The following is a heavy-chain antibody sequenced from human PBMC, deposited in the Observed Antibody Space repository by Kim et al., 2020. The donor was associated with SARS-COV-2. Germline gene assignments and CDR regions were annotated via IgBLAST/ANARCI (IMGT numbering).Heavy chain of an antibody. J-gene: IGHJ6*02. CDR3: AKDRVVVVPAAYYYYYYGMDV. CDR2: ISYDGSNK. V-gene: IGHV3-30*18. D-gene: IGHD2-2*01. Sequence: GGSLRLSCAASGFTFSSYGMHWVRQAPGKGLEWVAVISYDGSNKYYADSVKGRFTISRDNSKNTLYLQMNSLRAEDTAVYYCAKDRVVVVPAAYYYYYYGMDVWGQGTTVTVSS. CDR1: GFTFSSYG.